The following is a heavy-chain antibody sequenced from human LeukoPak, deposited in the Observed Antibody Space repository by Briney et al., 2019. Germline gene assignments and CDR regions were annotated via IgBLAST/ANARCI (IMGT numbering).Heavy chain of an antibody. J-gene: IGHJ4*02. CDR2: IYYSGST. CDR1: GGSISSYY. D-gene: IGHD6-25*01. Sequence: SETLSLTCTVSGGSISSYYWSWIRQPPGKGLEWIGYIYYSGSTNYNPSLKSRVTISVDTSKNQFSPKLSSVTAADTAVYYCARGAGATSGYWGQGTLVTVSS. V-gene: IGHV4-59*01. CDR3: ARGAGATSGY.